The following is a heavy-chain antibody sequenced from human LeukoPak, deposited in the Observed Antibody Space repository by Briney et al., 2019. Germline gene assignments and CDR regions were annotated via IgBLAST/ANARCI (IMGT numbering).Heavy chain of an antibody. CDR3: ARVDTAMVTEYYMDV. Sequence: SETLSLTCTVSGGSISSHYWSWIRQPPGKELEWIGYIYYSGSTNYNPSLKSRVTISVDTSKNQFSLKLSSVTAADTAVYYCARVDTAMVTEYYMDVWGKGTTVTVSS. CDR2: IYYSGST. J-gene: IGHJ6*03. CDR1: GGSISSHY. V-gene: IGHV4-59*11. D-gene: IGHD5-18*01.